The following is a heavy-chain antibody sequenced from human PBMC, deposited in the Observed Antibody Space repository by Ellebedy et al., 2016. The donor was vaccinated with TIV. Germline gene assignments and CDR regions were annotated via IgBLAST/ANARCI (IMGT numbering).Heavy chain of an antibody. CDR2: IWYDGSNK. V-gene: IGHV3-33*01. CDR1: GFTFSSYG. CDR3: ARRGPGTTD. J-gene: IGHJ4*02. Sequence: GESLKISXAASGFTFSSYGMHWVRQAPGKGLEWVAVIWYDGSNKYYADSVKGRFTISRDNSKNTLYLQMNSLRAEDTAVYYCARRGPGTTDWGQGTLVTVSP. D-gene: IGHD1-7*01.